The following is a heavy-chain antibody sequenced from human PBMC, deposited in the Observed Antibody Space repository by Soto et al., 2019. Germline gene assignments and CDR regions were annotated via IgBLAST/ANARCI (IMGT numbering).Heavy chain of an antibody. CDR3: ARDYYDSSGYYIDP. D-gene: IGHD3-22*01. CDR1: GYTFTSYA. CDR2: INDXNGNK. V-gene: IGHV1-3*01. Sequence: ASXKGSCKASGYTFTSYAMHWVRQAPGQXLEGIGWINDXNGNKXYSQKFKGRVXXTRDTYAXXDYMELRSMRSEDTAVYYCARDYYDSSGYYIDPWGQGTLVTVSS. J-gene: IGHJ5*02.